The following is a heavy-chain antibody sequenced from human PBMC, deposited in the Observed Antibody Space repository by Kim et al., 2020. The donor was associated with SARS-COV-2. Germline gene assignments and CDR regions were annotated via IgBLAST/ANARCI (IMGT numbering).Heavy chain of an antibody. Sequence: SGSTNDNPSLKSRVTISVDTSKNQFSLKLSSVTAADTAVYYCARDNAFDTWGQGTMVTVSS. J-gene: IGHJ3*02. CDR3: ARDNAFDT. CDR2: SGST. V-gene: IGHV4-34*01.